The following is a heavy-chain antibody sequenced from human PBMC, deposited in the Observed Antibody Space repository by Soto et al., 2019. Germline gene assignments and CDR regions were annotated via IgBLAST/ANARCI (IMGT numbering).Heavy chain of an antibody. Sequence: PGGSMTVSCRTSGLSVSSYCMHWVHQAPGKGLEWVALISIDGSNKYYEDSVKGRFTISRDNSKKTLYLQINSLRGGDTAVFYCAKDLPGWVPSPRSPSSWGREPLLTFSS. CDR3: AKDLPGWVPSPRSPSS. D-gene: IGHD1-26*01. J-gene: IGHJ5*02. CDR1: GLSVSSYC. V-gene: IGHV3-30*18. CDR2: ISIDGSNK.